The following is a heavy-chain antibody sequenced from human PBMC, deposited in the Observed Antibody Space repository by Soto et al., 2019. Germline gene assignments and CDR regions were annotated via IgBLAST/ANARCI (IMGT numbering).Heavy chain of an antibody. CDR2: ISGSGGST. V-gene: IGHV3-23*01. CDR3: TTGARKDYYYGMDV. CDR1: GFTFSSYA. J-gene: IGHJ6*02. Sequence: PWGSLRLSCAASGFTFSSYAMSWVRQAPGKGLEWVSAISGSGGSTYYADSVKGRFTISRDDSKNTLYLQMNSLKTEDTAVYYCTTGARKDYYYGMDVWGQGTTVTVSS.